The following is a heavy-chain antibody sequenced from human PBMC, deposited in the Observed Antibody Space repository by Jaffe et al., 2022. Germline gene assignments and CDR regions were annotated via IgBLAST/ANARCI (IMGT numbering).Heavy chain of an antibody. J-gene: IGHJ6*03. CDR3: ARAGYSGYDLKPDYYYYYMDV. CDR1: GYTFTSYY. D-gene: IGHD5-12*01. CDR2: INPSGGST. V-gene: IGHV1-46*01. Sequence: QVQLVQSGAEVKKPGASVKVSCKASGYTFTSYYMHWVRQAPGQGLEWMGIINPSGGSTSYAQKFQGRVTMTRDTSTSTVYMELSSLRSEDTAVYYCARAGYSGYDLKPDYYYYYMDVWGKGTTVTVSS.